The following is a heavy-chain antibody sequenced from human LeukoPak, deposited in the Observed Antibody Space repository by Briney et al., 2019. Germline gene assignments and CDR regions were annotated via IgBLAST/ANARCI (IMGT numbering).Heavy chain of an antibody. V-gene: IGHV4-34*01. J-gene: IGHJ5*02. CDR2: INHSGST. D-gene: IGHD6-13*01. CDR1: GGPFSGYY. CDR3: ARRKIAADATRDWFDP. Sequence: SETLSLTCAVYGGPFSGYYWSWIRQPPGKGLEWIGEINHSGSTNYNPSLKSRVTMSVDTSKNQFSMKLSSVTAADTAVYYCARRKIAADATRDWFDPWGQGTLVTVSS.